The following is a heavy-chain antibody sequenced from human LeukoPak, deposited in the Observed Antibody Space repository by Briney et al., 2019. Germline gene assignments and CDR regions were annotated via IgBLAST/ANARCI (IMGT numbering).Heavy chain of an antibody. Sequence: GGSLRLSCAASGFTFSDYYMSWIRQAPGKGPEWVSYISSSGSTIYYADSVKGRFTISRDNAKNSLYLQMNSLRAEDTAVYYCAREGPGYCSSTSCYLADYWGQGTLVTVSS. J-gene: IGHJ4*02. D-gene: IGHD2-2*01. CDR3: AREGPGYCSSTSCYLADY. CDR2: ISSSGSTI. V-gene: IGHV3-11*04. CDR1: GFTFSDYY.